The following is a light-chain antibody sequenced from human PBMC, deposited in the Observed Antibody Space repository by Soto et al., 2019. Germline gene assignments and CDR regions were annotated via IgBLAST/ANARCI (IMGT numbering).Light chain of an antibody. CDR3: QHYNSYPLT. CDR1: QSISSW. J-gene: IGKJ4*01. Sequence: DIQMTQSPSTLSASVGDRVTITCRASQSISSWLAWYQQKPGRAPDLLIYKASSLQSWVPSRFSGSGSGTEFTLTISSLQPDDFETYYCQHYNSYPLTFGGGTKVEIK. CDR2: KAS. V-gene: IGKV1-5*03.